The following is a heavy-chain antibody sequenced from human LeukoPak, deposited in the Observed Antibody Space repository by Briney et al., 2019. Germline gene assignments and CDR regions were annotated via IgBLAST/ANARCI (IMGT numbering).Heavy chain of an antibody. V-gene: IGHV1-46*01. CDR3: AGGYSGYDESLFYFDY. D-gene: IGHD5-12*01. Sequence: ASVKVSCKASGGTFSSYTISWVRQAPGQGLEWMGIINPSGGSTSYAQKFQGRVTMTRDTSTSTVYMELSSLRSEDTAVYYCAGGYSGYDESLFYFDYWGQGALVTVSS. CDR1: GGTFSSYT. CDR2: INPSGGST. J-gene: IGHJ4*02.